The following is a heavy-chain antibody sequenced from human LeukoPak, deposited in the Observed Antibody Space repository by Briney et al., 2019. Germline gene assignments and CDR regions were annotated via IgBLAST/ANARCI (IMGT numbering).Heavy chain of an antibody. Sequence: ASVTVSCEASGGTFSSYAISWVRQAPGQGLEWMGRIIPILGIANYAQKFQGRVTITADKSTSTAYMELSSLRSEDTAVYYCARDSELLRDYWGQGTLVTVSP. CDR1: GGTFSSYA. V-gene: IGHV1-69*04. D-gene: IGHD1-26*01. J-gene: IGHJ4*02. CDR2: IIPILGIA. CDR3: ARDSELLRDY.